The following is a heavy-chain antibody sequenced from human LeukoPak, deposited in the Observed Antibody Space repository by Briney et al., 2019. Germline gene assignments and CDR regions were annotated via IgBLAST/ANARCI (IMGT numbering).Heavy chain of an antibody. Sequence: PGGSLRLSCAASGFTFTNAWMTWVRQAPGKGLEWVGRIESNTDGGTTDYAAPVKGRFSISRDDAKNTLNLQMNSLNAEDTAVYYYSSFYYYGSGSYLGYWGQGTLVTVSS. CDR2: IESNTDGGTT. D-gene: IGHD3-10*01. CDR1: GFTFTNAW. CDR3: SSFYYYGSGSYLGY. J-gene: IGHJ4*02. V-gene: IGHV3-15*04.